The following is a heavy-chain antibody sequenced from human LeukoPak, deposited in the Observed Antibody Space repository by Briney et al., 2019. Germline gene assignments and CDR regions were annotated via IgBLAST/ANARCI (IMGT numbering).Heavy chain of an antibody. V-gene: IGHV3-23*01. CDR2: ISGSGGST. CDR3: AQVPRRSATYGRGGY. D-gene: IGHD4-17*01. J-gene: IGHJ4*02. CDR1: GFTFSSYA. Sequence: GGSLRLSCAASGFTFSSYAMSWVRQAPGKGLEWVSAISGSGGSTYYADSVKGRFTISRDNSKNTLYLQMNSLRAEDTAVYYCAQVPRRSATYGRGGYWGQGTLVTVSS.